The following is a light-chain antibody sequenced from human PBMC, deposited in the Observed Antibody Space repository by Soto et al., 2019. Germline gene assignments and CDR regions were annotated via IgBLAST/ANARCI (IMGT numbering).Light chain of an antibody. J-gene: IGKJ1*01. V-gene: IGKV3-15*01. CDR2: RAS. CDR1: QNIYYN. CDR3: LQYHNLWA. Sequence: ILMTQSPATVSVSPGESATLSCRASQNIYYNVAWYQQRPGQAPRLLIYRASTSAPGVPARFSGSGSGTEFTLTISSLQPEDFTVYSCLQYHNLWAFGQGTKVEI.